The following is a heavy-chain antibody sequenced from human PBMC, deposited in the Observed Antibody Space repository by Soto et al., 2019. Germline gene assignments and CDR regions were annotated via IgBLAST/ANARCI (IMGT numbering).Heavy chain of an antibody. V-gene: IGHV1-18*01. CDR3: VCLSSGYYSPWAPHWFDP. CDR2: ISAYNGNT. Sequence: ASVKVSCKASGYTFTSYGISWVRQAPGQGLEWMGWISAYNGNTNYAQKLQGRVTMTTDTSTSTAYMELRSLRSDDTAVYYCVCLSSGYYSPWAPHWFDPWGQGTLVTVSS. D-gene: IGHD3-3*01. CDR1: GYTFTSYG. J-gene: IGHJ5*02.